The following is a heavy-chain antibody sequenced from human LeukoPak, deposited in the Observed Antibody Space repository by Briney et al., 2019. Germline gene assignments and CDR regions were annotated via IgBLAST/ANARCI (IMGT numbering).Heavy chain of an antibody. J-gene: IGHJ4*02. D-gene: IGHD3-10*01. Sequence: ASVKVSCKASGYTFTTYYMHWVRQAPGQGPEWMGTINPGGSSTTYAQKFQGRVTMTRDTSTSTVYMELSRLRSDDTTVYYCARGPTAVRGVINDYWGQGTLVTVSS. V-gene: IGHV1-46*01. CDR1: GYTFTTYY. CDR3: ARGPTAVRGVINDY. CDR2: INPGGSST.